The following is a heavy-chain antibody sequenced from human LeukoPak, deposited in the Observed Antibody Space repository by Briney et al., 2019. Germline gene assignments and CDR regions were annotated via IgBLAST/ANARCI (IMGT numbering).Heavy chain of an antibody. J-gene: IGHJ4*02. D-gene: IGHD2-15*01. CDR2: ISYDGDPK. CDR3: ARDRHCSL. Sequence: PGGSLRLSCAASGFTFRTYGMHWVRQAPGKGLEWVAVISYDGDPKFYADSVKGRFTISRDNAKNSLYLQMNSLRAEDTAVYYCARDRHCSLWGQGTLVTVSS. V-gene: IGHV3-30*03. CDR1: GFTFRTYG.